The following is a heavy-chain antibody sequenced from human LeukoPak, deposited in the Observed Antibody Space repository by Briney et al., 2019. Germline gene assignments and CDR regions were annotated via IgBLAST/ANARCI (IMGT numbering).Heavy chain of an antibody. CDR3: ARYVVYGSGKYYFDY. CDR2: IYYSGST. D-gene: IGHD3-10*01. V-gene: IGHV4-59*08. CDR1: GGSISSYY. J-gene: IGHJ4*02. Sequence: SETLSLTCTVSGGSISSYYWSWIRQPPGKGLEWIGYIYYSGSTNYNPSLKSRVTISVDTSKNQFSLRLSSVTAADTAVYLCARYVVYGSGKYYFDYWGQGSLVSVSS.